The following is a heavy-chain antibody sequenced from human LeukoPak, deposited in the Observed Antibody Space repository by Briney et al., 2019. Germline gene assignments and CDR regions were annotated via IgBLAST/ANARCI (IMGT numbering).Heavy chain of an antibody. CDR2: INTDGRST. CDR3: ARMYSSSAFDF. Sequence: SGGSLRLSCTASGFTFSSYWMYWVRQAPGKGLVWVSRINTDGRSTSYADSVKGRFTISRDNAKNTLYLQMNSLRAEDTAVYYCARMYSSSAFDFWGQGTLVTVSS. J-gene: IGHJ4*02. D-gene: IGHD6-6*01. V-gene: IGHV3-74*01. CDR1: GFTFSSYW.